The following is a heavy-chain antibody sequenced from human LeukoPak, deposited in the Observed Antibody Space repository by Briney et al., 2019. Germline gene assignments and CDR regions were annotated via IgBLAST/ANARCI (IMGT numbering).Heavy chain of an antibody. Sequence: ASVKVSCKASGYTFTSYGISWVRQATGQGLEWMGWISAYNGNTNYAQKLQGRVTMTTDTSTSTAYMELRSLRSDDTAVYYCARDPPYYDILTGQDPFDYWGQGTLVTVSS. V-gene: IGHV1-18*01. J-gene: IGHJ4*02. CDR3: ARDPPYYDILTGQDPFDY. CDR1: GYTFTSYG. D-gene: IGHD3-9*01. CDR2: ISAYNGNT.